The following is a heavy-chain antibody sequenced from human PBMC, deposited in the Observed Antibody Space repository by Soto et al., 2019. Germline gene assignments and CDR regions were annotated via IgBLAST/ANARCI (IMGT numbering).Heavy chain of an antibody. J-gene: IGHJ3*02. CDR2: INTYNGNT. CDR1: GYTVTSYG. CDR3: ARGNSGWHDAFDI. Sequence: QVQLVQSGAEVKKPGASVKVSCKASGYTVTSYGISWVRQAPGQGLEWMGWINTYNGNTNYAQELQDRVTMTTDTSTSSAYMELRSLRSDDTAVYYCARGNSGWHDAFDIWGQGTMVTVSS. V-gene: IGHV1-18*01. D-gene: IGHD6-19*01.